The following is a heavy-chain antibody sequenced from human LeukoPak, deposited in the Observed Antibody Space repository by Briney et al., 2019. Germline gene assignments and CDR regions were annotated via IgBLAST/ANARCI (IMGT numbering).Heavy chain of an antibody. Sequence: GGSLRLSCAASGFTFDDHGMSWVRQAPGKGLEWVSGINWNGGSTGYADSVKGRFTISRDNAKNSLYLQMNSLRAEDTALYYCARDYWSVVPAADPFDYWGQGTLVTVSS. V-gene: IGHV3-20*04. J-gene: IGHJ4*02. CDR1: GFTFDDHG. CDR2: INWNGGST. D-gene: IGHD2-2*01. CDR3: ARDYWSVVPAADPFDY.